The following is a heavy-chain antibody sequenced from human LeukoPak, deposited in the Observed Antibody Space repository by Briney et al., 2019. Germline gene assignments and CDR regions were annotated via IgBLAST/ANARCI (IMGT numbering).Heavy chain of an antibody. J-gene: IGHJ4*02. CDR2: ISYDGSNK. CDR3: VFSGSYPFDY. CDR1: GFTFSSYG. D-gene: IGHD1-26*01. V-gene: IGHV3-30*03. Sequence: GGSLRLSCAASGFTFSSYGMHWVRQAPGKGLEWVAVISYDGSNKYYADSVKGRFTISRDNSKNTLYPQMNSLRAGDTAVYYCVFSGSYPFDYWGQGTLVTVSS.